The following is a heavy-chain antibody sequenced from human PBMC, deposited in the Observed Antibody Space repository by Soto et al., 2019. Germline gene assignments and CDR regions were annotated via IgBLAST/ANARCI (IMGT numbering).Heavy chain of an antibody. V-gene: IGHV3-48*01. CDR1: GFTFSSYS. CDR3: AREGSSGWNGLNWFDP. J-gene: IGHJ5*02. D-gene: IGHD6-19*01. CDR2: ISSSSSTI. Sequence: EVQLVESGGGLVQPGGSLRLSCAASGFTFSSYSMNWVRQAPGKGLEWVSYISSSSSTIYYADSVKGRFTISRDNAKNSLYLQMNSQRAEDTAVYYCAREGSSGWNGLNWFDPWGQGTLVTVSS.